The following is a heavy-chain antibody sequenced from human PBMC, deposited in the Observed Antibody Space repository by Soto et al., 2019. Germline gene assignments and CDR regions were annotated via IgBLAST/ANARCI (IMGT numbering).Heavy chain of an antibody. CDR1: GGSLSSSSYY. CDR2: IYYSGST. V-gene: IGHV4-39*07. J-gene: IGHJ5*02. Sequence: PSETLSLTCTVSGGSLSSSSYYWGWIRQPPGKGLEWIGSIYYSGSTYYNPSLKSRVTISVDTSKNQFSLKLSSLRSEDTAVYYCAREYDILTGYYSWFDPWGQGTLVTVSS. D-gene: IGHD3-9*01. CDR3: AREYDILTGYYSWFDP.